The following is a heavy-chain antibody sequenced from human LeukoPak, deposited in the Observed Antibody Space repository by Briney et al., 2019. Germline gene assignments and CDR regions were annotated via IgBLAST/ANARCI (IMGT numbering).Heavy chain of an antibody. CDR3: ARGGYDFWSGYLGSWFDP. CDR2: ISAYNGNT. J-gene: IGHJ5*02. Sequence: GASVKVSCKASGYTFTNYGISWVRQAPGQGLEWMGWISAYNGNTNYAQKLQGRVTMTTDTSTSTAYMELRSLRSDDTAVYYCARGGYDFWSGYLGSWFDPWGQGTLVTVSS. CDR1: GYTFTNYG. D-gene: IGHD3-3*01. V-gene: IGHV1-18*01.